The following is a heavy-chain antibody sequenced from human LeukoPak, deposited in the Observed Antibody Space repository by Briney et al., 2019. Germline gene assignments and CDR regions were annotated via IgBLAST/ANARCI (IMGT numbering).Heavy chain of an antibody. Sequence: SETLSLTCAVSGGSISSGGYSWSWIRQPPGKALEWIGYIYHSGSTYYNPSLKSRVTISVDRSKNQFSLKLSSVTAADTAVYYCARGKAHLGVTGRFDYWGQGTLVTVPS. CDR1: GGSISSGGYS. V-gene: IGHV4-30-2*01. CDR3: ARGKAHLGVTGRFDY. J-gene: IGHJ4*02. D-gene: IGHD2-21*02. CDR2: IYHSGST.